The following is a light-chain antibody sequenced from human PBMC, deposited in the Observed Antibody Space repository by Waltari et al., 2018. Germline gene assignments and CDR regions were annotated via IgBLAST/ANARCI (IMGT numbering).Light chain of an antibody. Sequence: DIKMTQSPSSLSASLGARGTITCWASQGMSNYLAWYQQKPGKVPKRLIYEASTLQSGVPSRFSGSGSGTEFTLTISSLQPEDVATYYCQKYDSAPFTFGPGTKVNIK. V-gene: IGKV1-27*01. CDR3: QKYDSAPFT. CDR2: EAS. J-gene: IGKJ3*01. CDR1: QGMSNY.